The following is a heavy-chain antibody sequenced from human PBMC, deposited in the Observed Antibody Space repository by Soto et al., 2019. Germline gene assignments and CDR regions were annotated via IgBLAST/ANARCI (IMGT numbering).Heavy chain of an antibody. Sequence: GASVKVSCKASGGTFSNSVINWVRQAPGQGLEWMGEVTPMFGTANYAQRFQGRATITADESTTTSYMDLSSLRSEDTAVYYCARGTPGFYYYVLDVWGQGTTVTVSS. CDR2: VTPMFGTA. D-gene: IGHD1-7*01. V-gene: IGHV1-69*13. CDR3: ARGTPGFYYYVLDV. CDR1: GGTFSNSV. J-gene: IGHJ6*01.